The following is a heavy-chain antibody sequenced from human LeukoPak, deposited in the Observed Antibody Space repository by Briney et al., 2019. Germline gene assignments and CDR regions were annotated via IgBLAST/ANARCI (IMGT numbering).Heavy chain of an antibody. Sequence: ASVKVSCKASGYTFTSYGINWVRQATGQGLEWMGWMNPNSGNTGYAQKFQGRVTMTRNTSISTAYMELSSLRSEDTAVYYCAAQQWLANGGAFDYWGQGTLVTVSS. CDR1: GYTFTSYG. J-gene: IGHJ4*02. CDR2: MNPNSGNT. CDR3: AAQQWLANGGAFDY. D-gene: IGHD6-19*01. V-gene: IGHV1-8*02.